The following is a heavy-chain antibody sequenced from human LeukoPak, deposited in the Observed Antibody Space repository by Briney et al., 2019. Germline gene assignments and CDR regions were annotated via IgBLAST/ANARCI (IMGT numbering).Heavy chain of an antibody. CDR1: GGSISSSSYF. CDR3: ARDWDFSGSYWFDP. D-gene: IGHD1-26*01. CDR2: IFYSGNT. J-gene: IGHJ5*02. V-gene: IGHV4-61*05. Sequence: SETLSLTCTVSGGSISSSSYFWGWIRQPPGKGLEWIGYIFYSGNTDYNPSLKSRVTISVDTSKNQFSLKLSSVTAADTAVYYCARDWDFSGSYWFDPWGQGTLVTVSS.